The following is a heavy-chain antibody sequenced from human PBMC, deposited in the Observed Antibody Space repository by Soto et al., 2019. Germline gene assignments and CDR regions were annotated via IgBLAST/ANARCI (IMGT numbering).Heavy chain of an antibody. CDR2: IWYDGSNK. CDR1: GFTISSYG. Sequence: GGSLRLSCAASGFTISSYGMHWVRQAPGKGLEWVAVIWYDGSNKYYAASVKGRFTISRDDSKNTAYLQMNSLKTEDTAVYYCTTQKTTVAGTVGTGDYWGQGTLVTVSS. D-gene: IGHD6-19*01. CDR3: TTQKTTVAGTVGTGDY. V-gene: IGHV3-33*01. J-gene: IGHJ4*02.